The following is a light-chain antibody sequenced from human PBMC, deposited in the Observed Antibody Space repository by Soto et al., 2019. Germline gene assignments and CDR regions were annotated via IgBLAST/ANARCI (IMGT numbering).Light chain of an antibody. CDR2: WAS. CDR3: KQYYSTPT. V-gene: IGKV4-1*01. Sequence: DIVMTQSPDSLAVSLGERATINCKSSQSVLYSSNNKNYLAWYQQKPGQPPKLLIYWASTRESGVPDRFSGSGSGTDFTLTISSLQAEDVAVYYSKQYYSTPTFGQGTKAEIK. CDR1: QSVLYSSNNKNY. J-gene: IGKJ1*01.